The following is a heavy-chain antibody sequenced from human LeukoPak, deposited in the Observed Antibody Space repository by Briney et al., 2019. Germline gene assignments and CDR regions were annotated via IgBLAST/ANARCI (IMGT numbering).Heavy chain of an antibody. Sequence: SETLSLTCTVSGVSISSSNNFWGWIRQPPGKGLEWIGSMHYRGTTYYIPSLKSRVTISVDTSKNQFSLKLSSVTAADTAVYYCARGVSDYYGSGSYYNWFDPWGQGTLVTVSS. CDR1: GVSISSSNNF. D-gene: IGHD3-10*01. CDR3: ARGVSDYYGSGSYYNWFDP. J-gene: IGHJ5*02. V-gene: IGHV4-39*01. CDR2: MHYRGTT.